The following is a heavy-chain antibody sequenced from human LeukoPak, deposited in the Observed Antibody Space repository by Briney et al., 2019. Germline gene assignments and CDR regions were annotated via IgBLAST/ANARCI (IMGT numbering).Heavy chain of an antibody. Sequence: SVKVSCKASGGTFSSYAISWVRQAPGQGLEWMGGIIPIFGTANYAQKFQGRVTITTDESTSTAYMELSSLGSEDTAVYYCASSPWDYGSGSYYPDYWGQGTLVTVSS. V-gene: IGHV1-69*05. CDR1: GGTFSSYA. CDR2: IIPIFGTA. CDR3: ASSPWDYGSGSYYPDY. D-gene: IGHD3-10*01. J-gene: IGHJ4*02.